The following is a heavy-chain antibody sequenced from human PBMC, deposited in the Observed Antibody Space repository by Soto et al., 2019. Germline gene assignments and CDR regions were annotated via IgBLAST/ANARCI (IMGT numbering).Heavy chain of an antibody. D-gene: IGHD5-12*01. J-gene: IGHJ6*02. CDR2: IIPIFGTA. CDR3: ARGEMATPYYYYYGMDV. CDR1: GGTFSSYA. V-gene: IGHV1-69*01. Sequence: QVQLVQSGAEVKKPGSSVKVSCKASGGTFSSYAISWVRQAPGQGLERMGGIIPIFGTANYAQKFQGRVTITADESTSTAYMELSSLRSEDTAVYYCARGEMATPYYYYYGMDVWGQGTTVTVSS.